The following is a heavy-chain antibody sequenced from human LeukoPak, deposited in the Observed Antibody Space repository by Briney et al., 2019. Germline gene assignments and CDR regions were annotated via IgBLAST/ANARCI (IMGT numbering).Heavy chain of an antibody. CDR1: VVTFSRYR. J-gene: IGHJ3*02. CDR3: AREGDGFDI. Sequence: PGGSLRLSCARSVVTFSRYRISWVRQAPGKGLEWVASIKQDVGDEYYGDSVKGRFIISRDNGKNSLFLQMNSLRAEDTAVYYCAREGDGFDIWGQGTMVTVYS. CDR2: IKQDVGDE. V-gene: IGHV3-7*01.